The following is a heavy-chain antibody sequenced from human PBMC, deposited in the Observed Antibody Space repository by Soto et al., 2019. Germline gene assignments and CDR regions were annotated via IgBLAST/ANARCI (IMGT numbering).Heavy chain of an antibody. CDR3: AKGGRGSGSYYNVGAFDI. CDR1: GFTFSDHA. CDR2: ISSDGSSK. V-gene: IGHV3-30-3*01. Sequence: GGSLRLSCAASGFTFSDHAIHWVRQAPGRGLEWVALISSDGSSKYFADSVKGRFTVSRDNSKNTLYLQMNSLRAEDTAVYYCAKGGRGSGSYYNVGAFDIWGQGTMVTVSS. D-gene: IGHD3-10*01. J-gene: IGHJ3*02.